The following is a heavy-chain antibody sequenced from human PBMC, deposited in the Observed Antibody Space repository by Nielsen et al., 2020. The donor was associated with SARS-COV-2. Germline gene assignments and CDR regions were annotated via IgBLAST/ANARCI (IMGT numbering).Heavy chain of an antibody. D-gene: IGHD6-6*01. CDR3: AKVGYSSSPNWFDP. Sequence: LSLTCAASGFAFSNYAMSWVRQAPGKGLEWVSVIYSGGSSTYYADSVKGRFTISRDNSKNTLYLQMNSLRAEDTAVYYCAKVGYSSSPNWFDPWGQGTLVTVSS. J-gene: IGHJ5*02. CDR2: IYSGGSST. CDR1: GFAFSNYA. V-gene: IGHV3-23*03.